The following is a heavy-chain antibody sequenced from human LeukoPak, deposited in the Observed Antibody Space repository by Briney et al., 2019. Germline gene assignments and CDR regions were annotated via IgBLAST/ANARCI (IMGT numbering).Heavy chain of an antibody. D-gene: IGHD7-27*01. CDR3: TRGPPNWGYDF. V-gene: IGHV1-8*01. CDR1: GYTFTSYD. J-gene: IGHJ4*02. Sequence: ASVKVSCKASGYTFTSYDFNWVRQAPGQGPEWIGWMNPNSGTTGYAQKFQGRVTMTRDTSINTAYMELSGLISEDTAVYYCTRGPPNWGYDFWGQGTLVTVSS. CDR2: MNPNSGTT.